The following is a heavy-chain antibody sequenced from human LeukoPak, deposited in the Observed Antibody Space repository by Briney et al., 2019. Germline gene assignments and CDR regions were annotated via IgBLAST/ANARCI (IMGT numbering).Heavy chain of an antibody. D-gene: IGHD2-2*01. J-gene: IGHJ6*02. CDR2: ISSSGSTR. Sequence: GGPLRLSCAASGFTFSDYYMSWIRQAPGKGLEWVSYISSSGSTRDYADSVRGRFTISRDNGKNSLVLQMNSLRAEDTAVYYCARRVVVPAARGYYYYGMDVWGQGTTVTVSS. CDR1: GFTFSDYY. CDR3: ARRVVVPAARGYYYYGMDV. V-gene: IGHV3-11*01.